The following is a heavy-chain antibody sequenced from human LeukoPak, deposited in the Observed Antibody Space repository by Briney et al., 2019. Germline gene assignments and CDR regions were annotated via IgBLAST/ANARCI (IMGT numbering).Heavy chain of an antibody. CDR2: INPNSGGT. D-gene: IGHD6-6*01. J-gene: IGHJ5*02. CDR3: ARAGLAARRWFDP. Sequence: ASVKVSCKASGYTFTGYYMHWVRQAPGQGLEWMGWINPNSGGTNYAQKFQGRVTMTRDTSISTAYMELSRLRSDDTAVYYGARAGLAARRWFDPWGQGTLVTVSS. V-gene: IGHV1-2*02. CDR1: GYTFTGYY.